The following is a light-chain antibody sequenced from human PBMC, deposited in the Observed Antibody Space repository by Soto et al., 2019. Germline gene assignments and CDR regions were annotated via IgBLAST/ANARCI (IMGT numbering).Light chain of an antibody. CDR3: AAWDDSPNGPV. J-gene: IGLJ2*01. CDR1: SSNIGSNT. Sequence: QSVLIQPPSASGTPGQRVTISCSGISSNIGSNTVNWYQQLPGTAPKLLIYNNSQRPSGVPDRFSGSKSGTSAFLAISGLQSEDEADYYCAAWDDSPNGPVFGGGTKLTV. CDR2: NNS. V-gene: IGLV1-44*01.